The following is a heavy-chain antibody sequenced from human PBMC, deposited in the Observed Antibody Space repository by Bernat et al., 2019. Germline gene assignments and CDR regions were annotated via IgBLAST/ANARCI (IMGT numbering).Heavy chain of an antibody. J-gene: IGHJ4*02. Sequence: QVQLQQWGAGLLKPSETLSLTCAVYGGSFSGYYWSWIRQPPGKGLEWIGEINHSGSTNYNPSLKSRVTISADTTKKQFSLKLSSVTAADTAVYYCARSLDYGESTIDYWGQGTLVTVSS. V-gene: IGHV4-34*01. CDR3: ARSLDYGESTIDY. CDR2: INHSGST. CDR1: GGSFSGYY. D-gene: IGHD4-17*01.